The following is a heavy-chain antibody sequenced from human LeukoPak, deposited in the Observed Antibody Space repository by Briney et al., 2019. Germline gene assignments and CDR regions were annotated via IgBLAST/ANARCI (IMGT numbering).Heavy chain of an antibody. V-gene: IGHV3-30*02. D-gene: IGHD2-2*01. CDR1: GFTFSSYG. J-gene: IGHJ6*03. CDR3: AKGSRLGYCSSTSCYDRYYYYYYYMDV. CDR2: IRYDGSNK. Sequence: GGSLRLSCAASGFTFSSYGMHWVRQAPGKGLEWVAFIRYDGSNKYYADSVKGRFTIARDNSKNTLYLQMNSVRAEDTAVYYCAKGSRLGYCSSTSCYDRYYYYYYYMDVWGKGTTVTVSS.